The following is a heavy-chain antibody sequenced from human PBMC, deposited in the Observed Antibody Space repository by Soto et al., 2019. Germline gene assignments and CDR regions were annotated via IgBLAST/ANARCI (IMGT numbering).Heavy chain of an antibody. CDR3: ARSMFYSDGSNYSPFDY. J-gene: IGHJ4*02. D-gene: IGHD3-22*01. CDR1: GGSISSSSYY. V-gene: IGHV4-39*07. Sequence: SETLSLTCTGSGGSISSSSYYPGWTCHSPGKGLEWIGGNFYSGSTYYNPSLKSRVTISVDTSKNQFSLKLSSVTAADTAVYYCARSMFYSDGSNYSPFDYWGQGTLVT. CDR2: NFYSGST.